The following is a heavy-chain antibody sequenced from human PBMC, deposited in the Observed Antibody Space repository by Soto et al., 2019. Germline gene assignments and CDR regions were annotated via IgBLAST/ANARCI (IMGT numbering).Heavy chain of an antibody. CDR1: GFTFNIYA. J-gene: IGHJ4*02. CDR2: ISRYGDFT. CDR3: AKDRFLDHDSRGYLFDN. V-gene: IGHV3-23*01. Sequence: ESGGDLIQPGGSLRLSCAASGFTFNIYAMTWVRQDPGKGLEWVSAISRYGDFTYYADSVEGRFTISRDNSKNTLYLQMNSLRAEDTAVYYCAKDRFLDHDSRGYLFDNWGQGTLVTVSS. D-gene: IGHD3-22*01.